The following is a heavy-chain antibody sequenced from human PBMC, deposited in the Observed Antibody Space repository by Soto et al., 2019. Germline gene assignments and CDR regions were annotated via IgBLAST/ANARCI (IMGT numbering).Heavy chain of an antibody. CDR2: IKTSAGGGAT. D-gene: IGHD2-15*01. V-gene: IGHV3-15*07. Sequence: EVQLVESAGGLVKPGGSLRLSWVGSGFSFNEAWWNWVRQAPGQGLEWVGRIKTSAGGGATNYAAPVQGRFTISRDDSKNTLYLHMNSLRTEDTAIYYCTTGSVEGIWGQGTTVIVSS. CDR1: GFSFNEAW. J-gene: IGHJ6*02. CDR3: TTGSVEGI.